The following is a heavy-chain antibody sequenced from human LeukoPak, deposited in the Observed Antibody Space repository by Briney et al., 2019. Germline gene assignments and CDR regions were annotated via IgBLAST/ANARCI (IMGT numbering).Heavy chain of an antibody. D-gene: IGHD3-10*01. Sequence: QAGGSLRLSCTTSGFTFDGFAMYWVRQAPGKGLEWVSGISWNGGNIDYADSVKGRFTNSRDNSKNSLYLQMNSLRPEDTAFYYCARGSRPLLRGVFFDYWGQGALVTVSS. CDR3: ARGSRPLLRGVFFDY. CDR2: ISWNGGNI. J-gene: IGHJ4*02. V-gene: IGHV3-9*01. CDR1: GFTFDGFA.